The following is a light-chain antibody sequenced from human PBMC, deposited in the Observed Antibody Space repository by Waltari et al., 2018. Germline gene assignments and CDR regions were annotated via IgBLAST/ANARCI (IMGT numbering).Light chain of an antibody. CDR1: QSLLSRSGSKNY. CDR3: QQYYSTPPT. V-gene: IGKV4-1*01. CDR2: WAS. Sequence: DIVMTQSPDSLAVSLVERATINCKYSQSLLSRSGSKNYLAWYQQKPGHSPKLLIHWASTRESGVPDRFSGSGSGTDFTLTISTLQGEDVAVYFYQQYYSTPPTFGQGTKVDIK. J-gene: IGKJ1*01.